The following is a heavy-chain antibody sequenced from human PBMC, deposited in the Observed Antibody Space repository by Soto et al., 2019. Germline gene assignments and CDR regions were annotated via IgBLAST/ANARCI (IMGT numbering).Heavy chain of an antibody. CDR3: ARSTGSGFRPGTHRFNWFDP. V-gene: IGHV1-69*01. CDR1: GVTFSSFA. J-gene: IGHJ5*02. CDR2: IIPIFRTP. D-gene: IGHD5-12*01. Sequence: QVQLVQSGAEVKQPGSSVKVSCQASGVTFSSFAISWVRQAPGQGLEWMGGIIPIFRTPNYAQNFQGRGTITADESTSSVYMELSRLGSEDTAVYYCARSTGSGFRPGTHRFNWFDPWGQGTLVTVSS.